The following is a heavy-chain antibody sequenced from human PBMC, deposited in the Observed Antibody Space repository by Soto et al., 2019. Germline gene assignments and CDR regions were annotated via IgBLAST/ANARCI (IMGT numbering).Heavy chain of an antibody. CDR1: GGTFTNYI. Sequence: VHLVQSGAEVRKPGSSVNVSCKASGGTFTNYIITWVRQAPGQGLEWMGDIIPIFGTTNYAQKFQGRLTMTADKSTTTAYMELTGLRCEDTAVYFCARVSYGDYGLDFWGQGTLVTVSS. D-gene: IGHD4-17*01. V-gene: IGHV1-69*06. CDR2: IIPIFGTT. CDR3: ARVSYGDYGLDF. J-gene: IGHJ5*01.